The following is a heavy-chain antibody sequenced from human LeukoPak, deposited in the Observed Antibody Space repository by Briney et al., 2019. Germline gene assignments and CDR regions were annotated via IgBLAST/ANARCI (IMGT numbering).Heavy chain of an antibody. V-gene: IGHV6-1*01. CDR1: GDSVSSNSAA. CDR2: TYYRSKWYN. Sequence: SQTLSLTCAISGDSVSSNSAAWNWIRQSPSRGLEWLGRTYYRSKWYNDYAVSVKSRITINPDTSKNQFSLQLNSVTPEDTAVYYCARDYAGSGWFDVLNWFDPWGQGTLVTVSS. CDR3: ARDYAGSGWFDVLNWFDP. D-gene: IGHD6-19*01. J-gene: IGHJ5*02.